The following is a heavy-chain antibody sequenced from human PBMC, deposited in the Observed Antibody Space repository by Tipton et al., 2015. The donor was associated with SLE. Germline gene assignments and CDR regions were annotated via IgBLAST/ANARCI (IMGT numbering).Heavy chain of an antibody. D-gene: IGHD3-22*01. J-gene: IGHJ6*02. V-gene: IGHV3-30*04. CDR3: ARETQGGYYDSSGSYYYYGMDV. Sequence: SLRLSCAASGFTFSSYAMHWVRQAPGKGLEWVAVISYDGSNKYYADSVKGRFTISRDNSKNTLYLQMNSLRAEDTAVYYCARETQGGYYDSSGSYYYYGMDVWGQGP. CDR1: GFTFSSYA. CDR2: ISYDGSNK.